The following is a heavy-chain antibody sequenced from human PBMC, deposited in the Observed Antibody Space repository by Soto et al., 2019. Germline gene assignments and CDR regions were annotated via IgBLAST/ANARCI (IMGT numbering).Heavy chain of an antibody. Sequence: SETLSLTCAVSGGSISSSNWWSWVRQPPGKWLEWIGEIYHSGSTNYNPSLKSRVTISVDKSKNQFSLKLSSVTAADTAVYYCASRPSYSSSWYRSYYGMDVWGQGTTVTVSS. CDR2: IYHSGST. J-gene: IGHJ6*02. D-gene: IGHD6-13*01. V-gene: IGHV4-4*02. CDR3: ASRPSYSSSWYRSYYGMDV. CDR1: GGSISSSNW.